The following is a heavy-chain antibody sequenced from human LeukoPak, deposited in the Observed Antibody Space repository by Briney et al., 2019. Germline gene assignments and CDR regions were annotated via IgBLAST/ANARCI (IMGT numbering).Heavy chain of an antibody. CDR2: INPNSGGT. V-gene: IGHV1-2*02. D-gene: IGHD6-13*01. Sequence: ASVKVSCKASGYTFTGYYMHWVRQAPGQGLEWMGWINPNSGGTNYAQKFQGRVTMTRDTSISTAYMELSRPRSDDTAVYYCARGKQPSYYYYYYMDVWGKGTTVTVSS. CDR1: GYTFTGYY. CDR3: ARGKQPSYYYYYYMDV. J-gene: IGHJ6*03.